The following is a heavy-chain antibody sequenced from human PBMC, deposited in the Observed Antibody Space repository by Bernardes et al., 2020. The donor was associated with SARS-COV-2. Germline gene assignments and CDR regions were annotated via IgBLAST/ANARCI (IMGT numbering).Heavy chain of an antibody. CDR2: MNPNSGNT. J-gene: IGHJ6*02. CDR3: ARRGSGYKNYGMDV. D-gene: IGHD5-12*01. CDR1: GYTFTSYD. V-gene: IGHV1-8*01. Sequence: ASVKVSCKASGYTFTSYDINWVRHATGQGLEWMGWMNPNSGNTGYAQKFQGRVTMTRNTPISTAYMELSSLRSEDTAVYYCARRGSGYKNYGMDVWGQGTTVTVSS.